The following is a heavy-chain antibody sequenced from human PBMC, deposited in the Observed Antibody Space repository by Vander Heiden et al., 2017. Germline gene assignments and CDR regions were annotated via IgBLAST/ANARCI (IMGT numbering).Heavy chain of an antibody. CDR2: ISYDGSNK. D-gene: IGHD2-15*01. CDR3: AKDLYRYCSGGSCSFEAFDI. J-gene: IGHJ3*02. V-gene: IGHV3-30*18. CDR1: VFTFSSYG. Sequence: QVQLVESGGGVVQPGRSLRLSCAASVFTFSSYGMHGVRQAPGKGLGWVAVISYDGSNKYYADSVKGRFTISRDNSKNTLYLQMNSLRAEDTAVYYCAKDLYRYCSGGSCSFEAFDIWGQGTMVTVSS.